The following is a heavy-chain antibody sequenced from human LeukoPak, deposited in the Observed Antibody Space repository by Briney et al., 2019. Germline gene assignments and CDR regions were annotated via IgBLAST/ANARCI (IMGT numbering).Heavy chain of an antibody. CDR3: ARDDSSGWYGGLDY. V-gene: IGHV4-61*02. Sequence: SQTLSLTCTVSGGSISSGSYYWSWIRQPAGKGLEWIGRIYTSGSTNYNPSLKSRVTISVDTSKNQFSLKLSSVTTADTAVYYCARDDSSGWYGGLDYWGQGTLVTVSS. CDR1: GGSISSGSYY. CDR2: IYTSGST. D-gene: IGHD6-19*01. J-gene: IGHJ4*02.